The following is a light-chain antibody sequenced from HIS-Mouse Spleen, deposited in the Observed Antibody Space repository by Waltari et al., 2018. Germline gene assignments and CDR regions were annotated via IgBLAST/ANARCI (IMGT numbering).Light chain of an antibody. CDR2: GNS. CDR1: SSNIGAGYD. V-gene: IGLV1-40*01. Sequence: QSVLTQPPSVSGAPGQRVTIPCPGSSSNIGAGYDVHWSQQLPGTAPNLLIYGNSNRPSGVPDRFSGSKSGTSASLAITGLQAEDGADYYCQSYDSSLSAHYVFGTGTKVTVL. CDR3: QSYDSSLSAHYV. J-gene: IGLJ1*01.